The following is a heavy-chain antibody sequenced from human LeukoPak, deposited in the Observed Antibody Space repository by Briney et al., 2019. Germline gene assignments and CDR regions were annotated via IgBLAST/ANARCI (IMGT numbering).Heavy chain of an antibody. CDR1: GYTFTGYY. CDR2: INPNSGGT. Sequence: ASVKVSCKASGYTFTGYYMHWVRQAPGQGFEWMGWINPNSGGTNYAQKFQGRVTMTRDTSISTAYMELSRLRSDDTAVYYCARGVFYYDSSGYYVADYYMDVWGKGTTVTVSS. J-gene: IGHJ6*03. V-gene: IGHV1-2*02. CDR3: ARGVFYYDSSGYYVADYYMDV. D-gene: IGHD3-22*01.